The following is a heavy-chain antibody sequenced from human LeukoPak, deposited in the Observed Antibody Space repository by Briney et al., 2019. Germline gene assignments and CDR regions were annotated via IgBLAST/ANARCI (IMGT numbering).Heavy chain of an antibody. CDR3: AKTRWELPFYY. V-gene: IGHV3-30*18. J-gene: IGHJ4*02. CDR2: ISYDGSNK. Sequence: GGSLRLSCSASGFTFSSCGMHWARQAPGKGLEWVAVISYDGSNKYYADSVKGRFTISRDNSKNTLYLQMNSLRAEDTAVYYCAKTRWELPFYYWGQGTLGTVSS. D-gene: IGHD1-26*01. CDR1: GFTFSSCG.